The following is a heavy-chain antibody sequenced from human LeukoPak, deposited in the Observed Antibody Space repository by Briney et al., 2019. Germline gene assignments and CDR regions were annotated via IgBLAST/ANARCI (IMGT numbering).Heavy chain of an antibody. J-gene: IGHJ6*02. V-gene: IGHV3-11*01. CDR3: AREASGVSYLGGLDV. D-gene: IGHD6-13*01. Sequence: GGSLRLSCAASESTFSDYYMSWIRQAPGKGLEWVSYISSSGSTIYYADSVKGRFTISRDNAKNSLYLQMNSLRAEDTAVYYCAREASGVSYLGGLDVWGQGTTVTVSS. CDR2: ISSSGSTI. CDR1: ESTFSDYY.